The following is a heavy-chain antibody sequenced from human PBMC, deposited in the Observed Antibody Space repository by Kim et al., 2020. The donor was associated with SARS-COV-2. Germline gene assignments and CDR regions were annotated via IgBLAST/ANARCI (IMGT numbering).Heavy chain of an antibody. D-gene: IGHD4-4*01. CDR3: TTDPAHSNLYYYYGMDV. V-gene: IGHV3-15*01. J-gene: IGHJ6*02. Sequence: GGSLRLSCAASGFTFSNAWMSWVRQAPGKGLEWVGRIKSKTDGGTTDYAAPVKGRFTISRDDSKNTLYLQMNSLKTEDTAVYYCTTDPAHSNLYYYYGMDVWGQGTTVTVSS. CDR1: GFTFSNAW. CDR2: IKSKTDGGTT.